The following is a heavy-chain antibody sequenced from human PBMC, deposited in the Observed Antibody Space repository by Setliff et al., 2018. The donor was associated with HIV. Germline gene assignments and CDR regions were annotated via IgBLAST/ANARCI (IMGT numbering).Heavy chain of an antibody. J-gene: IGHJ4*02. Sequence: SETLSLTCTVSGGSFIGSSFQSTWIRQTPGKGLEWIADIAYSGTTMYTNYNPSLESRVIISEDTSRDQFFLKLTSVTADDTAVYYCARDPGDYDRKFDHWGQGALVTVSS. CDR1: GGSFIGSSFQ. CDR2: IAYSGTTMYT. V-gene: IGHV4-39*07. CDR3: ARDPGDYDRKFDH. D-gene: IGHD3-22*01.